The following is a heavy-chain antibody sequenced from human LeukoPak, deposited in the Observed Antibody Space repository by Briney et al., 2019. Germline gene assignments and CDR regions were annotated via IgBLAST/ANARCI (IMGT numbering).Heavy chain of an antibody. V-gene: IGHV4-39*01. CDR1: GGSFSGYY. Sequence: PSEALSLTCAVYGGSFSGYYWGWIRQPPGKGLEWIGSIYYSGSTYYNPSLKSRVTISVDTSKNQFSLKLSSVTAADTAVYYCARRIVVTRGFDYWGQGTLVTVSS. CDR3: ARRIVVTRGFDY. J-gene: IGHJ4*02. CDR2: IYYSGST. D-gene: IGHD4-23*01.